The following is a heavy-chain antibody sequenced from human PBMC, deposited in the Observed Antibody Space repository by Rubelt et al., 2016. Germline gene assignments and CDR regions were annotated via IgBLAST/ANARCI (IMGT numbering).Heavy chain of an antibody. CDR3: ARDLPSGYSYGYADY. CDR1: A. Sequence: AMHWVRQAPGKGLERVAVISYDGSNKYYADSVKGRFTISRDNSKNTLYLQMNSLRAEDTAVYYCARDLPSGYSYGYADYWGQGTLVTVSS. V-gene: IGHV3-30*04. J-gene: IGHJ4*02. D-gene: IGHD5-18*01. CDR2: ISYDGSNK.